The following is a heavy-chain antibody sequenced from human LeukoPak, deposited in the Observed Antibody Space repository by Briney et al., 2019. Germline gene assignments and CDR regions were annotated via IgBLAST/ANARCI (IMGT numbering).Heavy chain of an antibody. J-gene: IGHJ4*02. Sequence: ASVKVSCKASGYTFTSYDINWVRQAPGQGLEWMGWISAYNGNTNYAQKLQGRVTMTTDTSTSTAYMELRSLRSDDTAVYYCARVSRNWNDALYQVNDYWGQGTLVTVSS. CDR2: ISAYNGNT. CDR3: ARVSRNWNDALYQVNDY. V-gene: IGHV1-18*01. CDR1: GYTFTSYD. D-gene: IGHD1-1*01.